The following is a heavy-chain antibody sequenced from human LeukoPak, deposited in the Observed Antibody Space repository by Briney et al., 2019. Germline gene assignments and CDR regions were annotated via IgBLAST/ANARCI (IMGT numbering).Heavy chain of an antibody. V-gene: IGHV3-30*02. CDR1: GFTFSRYG. Sequence: GGSLRLACAAAGFTFSRYGMHSVRQGPGKGLQWVAFIRYDGSNKNYADSVKGRFTVSRDNAKNSLYLQMNSLRAEDTAVYYCARVYYDILTGYYTGYYYMDVWGKGTTVTVSS. D-gene: IGHD3-9*01. CDR3: ARVYYDILTGYYTGYYYMDV. J-gene: IGHJ6*03. CDR2: IRYDGSNK.